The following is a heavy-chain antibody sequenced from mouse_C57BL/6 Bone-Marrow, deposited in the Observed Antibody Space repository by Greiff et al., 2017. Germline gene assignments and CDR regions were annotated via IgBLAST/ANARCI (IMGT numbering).Heavy chain of an antibody. J-gene: IGHJ3*01. Sequence: EVKLVESGGDLVKPGGSLKLSCAASGFTFSSYGMSWVRQTPDKRLEWVATISSGGSYTYYPDSVKGRVTLSRDNAKNTLYLQMSSLKEEDAAIYYGARREYSTFAYWGQGTLVTVSA. CDR3: ARREYSTFAY. CDR1: GFTFSSYG. D-gene: IGHD2-5*01. CDR2: ISSGGSYT. V-gene: IGHV5-6*02.